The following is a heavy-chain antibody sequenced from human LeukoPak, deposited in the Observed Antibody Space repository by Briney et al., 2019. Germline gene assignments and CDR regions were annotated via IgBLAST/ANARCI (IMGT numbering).Heavy chain of an antibody. J-gene: IGHJ4*02. Sequence: GGSLRLSCAASGFTFTNYWMHWVRQAPGKGLVWVSRIDTDGSSTNYADSVKGRFTISRDNAKNTLYLQMNSLGAEDTAVYYCTRSDYFSSRHGYWGQGTLVTVSS. D-gene: IGHD4/OR15-4a*01. V-gene: IGHV3-74*01. CDR1: GFTFTNYW. CDR2: IDTDGSST. CDR3: TRSDYFSSRHGY.